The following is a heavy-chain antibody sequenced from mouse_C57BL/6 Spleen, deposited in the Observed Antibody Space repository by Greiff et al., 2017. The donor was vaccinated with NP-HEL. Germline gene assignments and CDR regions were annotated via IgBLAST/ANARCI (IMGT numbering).Heavy chain of an antibody. J-gene: IGHJ2*01. V-gene: IGHV1-64*01. CDR2: IHPNSGST. CDR3: ARREVTTSGEDY. CDR1: GYTFTSYW. D-gene: IGHD2-2*01. Sequence: QVQLQQPGAELEKPGASVKLSCKASGYTFTSYWMHWVKQRPGQGLEWIGMIHPNSGSTNYNEKFKSKATLTVDKSSSTAYMQLSSLTSEDSAVYYCARREVTTSGEDYWGQGTTLTVSS.